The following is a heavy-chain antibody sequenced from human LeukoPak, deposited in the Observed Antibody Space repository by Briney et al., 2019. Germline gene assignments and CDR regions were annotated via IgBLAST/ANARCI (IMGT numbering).Heavy chain of an antibody. CDR3: ARSNRFCSGGTCFSGDVGFDP. D-gene: IGHD2-15*01. J-gene: IGHJ5*02. CDR2: IYYTGST. V-gene: IGHV4-59*01. CDR1: GGSISNYY. Sequence: KPSETLSLTCTVSGGSISNYYWSWIRQPPGKGLEWIGYIYYTGSTNYNPSLKSRVTISVDTSKNQFSLKVTSVTAADTAVYFCARSNRFCSGGTCFSGDVGFDPWGQGTLVTVSS.